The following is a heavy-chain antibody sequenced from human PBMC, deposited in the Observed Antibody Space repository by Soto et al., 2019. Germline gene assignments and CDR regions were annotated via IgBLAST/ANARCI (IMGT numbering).Heavy chain of an antibody. CDR3: ASGENSNYDYYYYGMDV. V-gene: IGHV4-39*01. CDR1: GGSISSSSYY. D-gene: IGHD4-4*01. CDR2: IYYSGST. Sequence: SETLSLTCTVSGGSISSSSYYWGWIRQPPGKGLEWIGSIYYSGSTYYNPSLKSRVTISVDTSKNQFSLKLSSVTAADTAVYYCASGENSNYDYYYYGMDVWGQGTTVTVSS. J-gene: IGHJ6*02.